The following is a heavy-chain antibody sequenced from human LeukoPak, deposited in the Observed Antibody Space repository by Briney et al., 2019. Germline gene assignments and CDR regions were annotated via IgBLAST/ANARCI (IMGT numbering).Heavy chain of an antibody. CDR3: ARDLNEEWTAPDAFDT. CDR1: GFTFSSYG. D-gene: IGHD3-3*01. CDR2: ISNSGGST. Sequence: RPGGSLRLSCAASGFTFSSYGMSWVRQAPGKGLEWVSTISNSGGSTYYADSVKGRFTISRDNSKNTLYLQMNSLRAEDTAVYYCARDLNEEWTAPDAFDTWGQGTMVTVSS. J-gene: IGHJ3*02. V-gene: IGHV3-23*01.